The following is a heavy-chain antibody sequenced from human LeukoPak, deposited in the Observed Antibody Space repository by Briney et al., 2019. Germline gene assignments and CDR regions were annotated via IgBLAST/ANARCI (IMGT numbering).Heavy chain of an antibody. CDR1: GYTFTSYD. V-gene: IGHV1-8*01. CDR2: MNPNSGNT. D-gene: IGHD2-2*01. J-gene: IGHJ6*03. Sequence: ASVKVSCKASGYTFTSYDINWVRQATGQGLEWMGWMNPNSGNTGYAQKFQGRVTMTRNTSISTAYMELSSLRSEDTAVYYCARADIVVVPAATTHYYYYYYTDVWGKGTTVTVSS. CDR3: ARADIVVVPAATTHYYYYYYTDV.